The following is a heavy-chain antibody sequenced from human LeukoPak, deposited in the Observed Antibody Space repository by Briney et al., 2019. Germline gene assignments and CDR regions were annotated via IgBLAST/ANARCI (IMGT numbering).Heavy chain of an antibody. D-gene: IGHD6-6*01. CDR2: ISSCSSNI. V-gene: IGHV3-48*02. CDR1: GFTLSSYS. J-gene: IGHJ6*02. CDR3: ARNRALGARLVLDDDYYYGMDV. Sequence: GGPLTLSCTASGFTLSSYSMMGLRRAPGGGGVCLTYISSCSSNIYYAVSVKRRFTTSRDNAKNSLYLQMNSLRDEDTAVYYCARNRALGARLVLDDDYYYGMDVWGQGTTVTVS.